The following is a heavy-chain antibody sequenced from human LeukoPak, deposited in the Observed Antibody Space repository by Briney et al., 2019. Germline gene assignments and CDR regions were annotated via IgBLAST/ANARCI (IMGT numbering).Heavy chain of an antibody. CDR2: IRYDGSNK. D-gene: IGHD2-15*01. V-gene: IGHV3-30*02. CDR1: GFTFSSYG. CDR3: AKIGIGYCSGGSCYPFDY. Sequence: GGSLRLSCAASGFTFSSYGMHWVRQAPGKGLEWVAFIRYDGSNKYYADSVKGRFTISRDNSKNTLYLQMNSLRAEGTAVYYCAKIGIGYCSGGSCYPFDYWGQGTLVTVSS. J-gene: IGHJ4*02.